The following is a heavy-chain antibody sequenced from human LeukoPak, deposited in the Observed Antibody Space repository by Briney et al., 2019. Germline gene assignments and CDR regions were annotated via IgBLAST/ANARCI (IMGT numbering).Heavy chain of an antibody. CDR1: RYTFNTSS. CDR3: ARGFCSSDCCYNDFDY. Sequence: SVKPSCKASRYTFNTSSISWVPQSPGLRLKWRGRIIPMSNRADYAQKFQDRVTITADKSTNTLYMELSSLRSEDAAVYYCARGFCSSDCCYNDFDYWGQGRLVTVSS. CDR2: IIPMSNRA. V-gene: IGHV1-69*02. J-gene: IGHJ4*02. D-gene: IGHD2-15*01.